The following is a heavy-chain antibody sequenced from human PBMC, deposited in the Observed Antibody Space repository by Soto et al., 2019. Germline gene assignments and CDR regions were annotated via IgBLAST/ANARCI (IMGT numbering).Heavy chain of an antibody. V-gene: IGHV4-39*01. CDR1: GGSISSSSYY. CDR3: ARQNTYYDILTGYYSGGLYYFDY. CDR2: IYYSGST. D-gene: IGHD3-9*01. J-gene: IGHJ4*02. Sequence: QLQLQESGPGLVKPSETLSLTCTVSGGSISSSSYYWGWIRQPPGKGLEWIGSIYYSGSTYYNPSLKSRVTISVDTSKNQFSLKLSSVTAADTAVYYCARQNTYYDILTGYYSGGLYYFDYWGQGTLVTVSS.